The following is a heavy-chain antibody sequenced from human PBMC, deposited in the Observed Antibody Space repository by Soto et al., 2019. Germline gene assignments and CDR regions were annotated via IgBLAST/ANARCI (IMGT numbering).Heavy chain of an antibody. CDR1: GFTFADYA. V-gene: IGHV3-43D*04. CDR2: VSWDGGST. J-gene: IGHJ6*02. D-gene: IGHD6-13*01. Sequence: ESLRLSCAASGFTFADYAMHWVRQAPGKGLEWVSLVSWDGGSTYYADSVKGRFTLSRDNSKNSLYLQMNSLRAEDTALYYCAKDIAVASATGGDYNYYDMDVWGQGTTVTVSS. CDR3: AKDIAVASATGGDYNYYDMDV.